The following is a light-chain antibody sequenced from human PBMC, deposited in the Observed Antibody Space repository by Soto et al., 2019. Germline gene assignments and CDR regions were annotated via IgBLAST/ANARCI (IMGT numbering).Light chain of an antibody. Sequence: DLQMTQSPSSLSASVGDRVTITCQASQDISNYLNWCQQKPGKAPKLLIYDASNLETGVPSRFSGSGSGTDFTFTISSLQPEDIATYYCQQYDNLPPYTFGQGTKLEIK. CDR1: QDISNY. J-gene: IGKJ2*01. V-gene: IGKV1-33*01. CDR2: DAS. CDR3: QQYDNLPPYT.